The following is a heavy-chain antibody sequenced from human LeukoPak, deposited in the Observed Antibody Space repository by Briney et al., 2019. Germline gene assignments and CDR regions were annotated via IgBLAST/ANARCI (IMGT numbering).Heavy chain of an antibody. Sequence: SVKVSCKASGGTFSSYAISWVRQAPGQGLEWMGRIIPILGIANYAQKFQGRVTITADKSTSTAYMELSSLRSEDTAVYYCARSPSFIVGATGSYYYGMDVWGQGTTVTVSS. J-gene: IGHJ6*02. D-gene: IGHD1-26*01. CDR3: ARSPSFIVGATGSYYYGMDV. V-gene: IGHV1-69*04. CDR1: GGTFSSYA. CDR2: IIPILGIA.